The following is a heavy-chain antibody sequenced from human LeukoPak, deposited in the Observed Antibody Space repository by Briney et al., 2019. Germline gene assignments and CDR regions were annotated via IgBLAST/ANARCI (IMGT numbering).Heavy chain of an antibody. V-gene: IGHV3-48*03. CDR2: ISSSGTTI. CDR1: EFTFSNYE. CDR3: ARDRGFGKSLYYYYGMDV. Sequence: GGSLRLYCVASEFTFSNYEMNWVRQAPGKGLEWVSYISSSGTTIYYEDSVKGRVTISRDNAKNSLYLQMNSLRADDTAVYYCARDRGFGKSLYYYYGMDVWGQGTTVTVSS. J-gene: IGHJ6*02. D-gene: IGHD3-10*01.